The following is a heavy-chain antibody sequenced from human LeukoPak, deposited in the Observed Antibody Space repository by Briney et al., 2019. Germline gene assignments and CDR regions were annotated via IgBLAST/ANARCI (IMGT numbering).Heavy chain of an antibody. CDR1: GFTFSSYA. J-gene: IGHJ4*02. CDR2: ISGSGTNT. Sequence: GRSLRLSCAASGFTFSSYAMTWVRQAPGKGLEWVSVISGSGTNTDYADSVKGRFTISRDNSKNTLYLQMNSLRAEDTAVYYCAAPNGGSLSFDSWGQGTLVTVSS. V-gene: IGHV3-23*01. CDR3: AAPNGGSLSFDS. D-gene: IGHD7-27*01.